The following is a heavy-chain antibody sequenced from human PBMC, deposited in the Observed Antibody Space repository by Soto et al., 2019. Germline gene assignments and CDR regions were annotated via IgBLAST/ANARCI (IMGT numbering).Heavy chain of an antibody. V-gene: IGHV3-15*07. Sequence: PGGSLRLSCAASGFTFSDAWINWVRQAPWKGLEWVGRIKSKIDGGTTDFAAPVKGRFAISRDDSRDMVYMEMYSLKTDDTAVYYCTTDSLFTGQLVRMDNWGHGTLVTVST. CDR2: IKSKIDGGTT. D-gene: IGHD3-9*01. CDR1: GFTFSDAW. CDR3: TTDSLFTGQLVRMDN. J-gene: IGHJ4*01.